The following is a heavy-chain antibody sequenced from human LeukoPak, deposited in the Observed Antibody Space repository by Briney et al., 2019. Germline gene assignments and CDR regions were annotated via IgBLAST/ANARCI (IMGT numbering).Heavy chain of an antibody. CDR1: GFTFSSYA. CDR2: ISFDGSNK. J-gene: IGHJ4*02. V-gene: IGHV3-30*03. Sequence: GRSLRLSCAASGFTFSSYAMHWVRQAPGKGLEWVAVISFDGSNKYYADSVKGRFTISRDSSKNTLYLQMNSLRAEDTGVYYCARDRQLHYFDYWGQGTLVTVSS. CDR3: ARDRQLHYFDY. D-gene: IGHD2-2*01.